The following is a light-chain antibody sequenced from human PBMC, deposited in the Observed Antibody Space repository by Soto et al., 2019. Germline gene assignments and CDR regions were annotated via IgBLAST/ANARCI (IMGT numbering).Light chain of an antibody. CDR2: EVT. V-gene: IGLV2-8*01. Sequence: QSVLTQPPSASGSPGQSVTISCTGTSSDVGAYTNVSWYQQYPGKAPKLMIYEVTKRPSGVPDRFSGSKSGNTASLTVAGLQAEDEADYYCTSYVGNDIWVFGGGTQLTVL. CDR1: SSDVGAYTN. J-gene: IGLJ7*01. CDR3: TSYVGNDIWV.